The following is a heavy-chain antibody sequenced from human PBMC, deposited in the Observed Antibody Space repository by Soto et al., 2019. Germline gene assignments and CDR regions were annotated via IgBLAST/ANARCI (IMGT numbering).Heavy chain of an antibody. CDR1: GGSISSSSYY. D-gene: IGHD2-15*01. CDR3: ARRFWDIVVVVAGGWFEP. CDR2: IYYSGST. J-gene: IGHJ5*02. Sequence: QLQLQESGPGLVKPSETLSLTCTVSGGSISSSSYYWGWIRQPPGKGLEWIGNIYYSGSTYYNPPLKSRVTISVDTSKNQFSLKLSAVTAADTAVYYCARRFWDIVVVVAGGWFEPWCQGTLVTVSS. V-gene: IGHV4-39*01.